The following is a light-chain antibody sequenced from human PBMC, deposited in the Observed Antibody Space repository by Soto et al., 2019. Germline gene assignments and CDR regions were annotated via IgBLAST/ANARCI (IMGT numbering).Light chain of an antibody. CDR3: QQYNNWPPA. V-gene: IGKV3-15*01. Sequence: EIVMAQSPATLSVSPGERATLSCRASQSVSGNLAWYQQKPGQAPRLLIYGASTRATGIPARFSGSGSGTEFTLTISSLQSEDFADYYCQQYNNWPPAFGQGTKVEIK. J-gene: IGKJ1*01. CDR2: GAS. CDR1: QSVSGN.